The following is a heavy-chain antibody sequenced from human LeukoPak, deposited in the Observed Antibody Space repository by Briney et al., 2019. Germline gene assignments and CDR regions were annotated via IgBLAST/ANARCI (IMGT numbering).Heavy chain of an antibody. Sequence: GGSLRLSCAASEFSVGSNYMTWVRQAPGKGLEWVASINQDQSAKFYVDSVRGRFTISRDNAQNSLFLQMNSLRAEDTAFYYCAKLLRDVTIYDFWGQGALVTVSS. CDR1: EFSVGSNY. CDR3: AKLLRDVTIYDF. J-gene: IGHJ4*01. CDR2: INQDQSAK. V-gene: IGHV3-7*01. D-gene: IGHD4-23*01.